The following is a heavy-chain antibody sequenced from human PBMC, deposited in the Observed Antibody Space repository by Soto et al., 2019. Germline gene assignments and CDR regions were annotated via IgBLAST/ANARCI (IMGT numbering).Heavy chain of an antibody. V-gene: IGHV3-7*01. CDR2: INEDGTKR. CDR3: TRWDGRCSGGSCFFDS. Sequence: EVQLVESGGRLVQSGGSLRLSCIATGFSLTQYWMSWVRQTPRKGLEWVAKINEDGTKRDYMESVEGRFTISRDNAKNSVSLQMNSLRADDSAVYFCTRWDGRCSGGSCFFDSWGQGTLVTVSS. CDR1: GFSLTQYW. J-gene: IGHJ4*02. D-gene: IGHD2-15*01.